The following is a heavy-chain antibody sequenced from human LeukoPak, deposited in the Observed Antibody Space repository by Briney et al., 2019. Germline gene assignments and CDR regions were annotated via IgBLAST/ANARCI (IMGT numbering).Heavy chain of an antibody. CDR1: GYTFTSYD. Sequence: ASVKVSCKASGYTFTSYDINWVRQATGQGLEWMGWMNPNSGNTGYAQKFQGRVTITRDTSASTAYMELSSLRSEDTAVYYCASYGGKYMEYYFDYWGQGTLVTVSS. CDR3: ASYGGKYMEYYFDY. J-gene: IGHJ4*02. D-gene: IGHD4-23*01. CDR2: MNPNSGNT. V-gene: IGHV1-8*03.